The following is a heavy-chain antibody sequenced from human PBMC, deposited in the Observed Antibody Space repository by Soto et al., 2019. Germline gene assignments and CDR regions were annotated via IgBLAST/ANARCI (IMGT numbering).Heavy chain of an antibody. D-gene: IGHD2-15*01. CDR1: GGSISSGGYY. V-gene: IGHV4-31*03. J-gene: IGHJ4*02. Sequence: QVQLQESGPGLVKPSQTLSLTCTVSGGSISSGGYYWTWIRQYPGKGLEWIGNVYYTGNTYYNPSLKSRVTISADTAKNQLSLKLSSVTAADTAVYYCARDKEYGSGGSCYRSFDSWGQGTLVTVSS. CDR3: ARDKEYGSGGSCYRSFDS. CDR2: VYYTGNT.